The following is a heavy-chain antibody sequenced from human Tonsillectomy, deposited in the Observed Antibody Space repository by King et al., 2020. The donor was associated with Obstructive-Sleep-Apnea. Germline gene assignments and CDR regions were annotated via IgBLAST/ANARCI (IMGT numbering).Heavy chain of an antibody. CDR3: ARAGIAVAGSWGIDY. V-gene: IGHV5-51*01. D-gene: IGHD6-19*01. CDR1: GYSFTNKW. CDR2: IYPGDSDT. Sequence: VQLVESGAEVKKPGESLKISCKGSGYSFTNKWIIWVRQMPGKGLEWMGVIYPGDSDTRYSPSFQGQVTISVDRSISTAYLQWSSLKASDTAMYFCARAGIAVAGSWGIDYWCQGSLVTVSS. J-gene: IGHJ4*02.